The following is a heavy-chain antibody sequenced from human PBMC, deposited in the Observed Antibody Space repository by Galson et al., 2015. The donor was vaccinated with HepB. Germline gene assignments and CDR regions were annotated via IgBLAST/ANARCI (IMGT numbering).Heavy chain of an antibody. V-gene: IGHV4-34*01. CDR1: GASFIGYY. J-gene: IGHJ1*01. Sequence: SETLSLTCDVSGASFIGYYWTWIRQSQGKGFEWIGEVGSSGTTNYNPALKSRVTISADTTKNQFSLVLASVTAADTASYFCARGRSSVTPKYFQLWGRGTQVTVSS. CDR3: ARGRSSVTPKYFQL. D-gene: IGHD2-21*02. CDR2: VGSSGTT.